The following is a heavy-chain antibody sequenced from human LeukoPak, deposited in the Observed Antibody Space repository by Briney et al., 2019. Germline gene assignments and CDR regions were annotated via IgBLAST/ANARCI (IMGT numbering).Heavy chain of an antibody. D-gene: IGHD6-13*01. J-gene: IGHJ5*02. Sequence: PGGSLRLSCAASGFTFSSYAMSWVRQAPGKGLEWVSAISGSSGSTYYADSVKGRFTISRDNSKNTLYLQMNSLRAEDTAVYYCAKDKYRLANIAAAGTWGQGTLVTVSS. CDR3: AKDKYRLANIAAAGT. CDR1: GFTFSSYA. V-gene: IGHV3-23*01. CDR2: ISGSSGST.